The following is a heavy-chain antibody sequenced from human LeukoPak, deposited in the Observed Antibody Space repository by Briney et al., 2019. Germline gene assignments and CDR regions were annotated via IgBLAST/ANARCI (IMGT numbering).Heavy chain of an antibody. CDR2: IYSGGST. CDR3: ARGQYASGAFDF. CDR1: GFTVSSNY. V-gene: IGHV3-53*01. D-gene: IGHD2-2*01. Sequence: GGSLRLSCAASGFTVSSNYMSWVRQAPGKGLEWVSVIYSGGSTIYADSVKGRFTISRDNAKNTLYLQMNSLRAEDTAVYYCARGQYASGAFDFWGQGTMVSVSS. J-gene: IGHJ3*01.